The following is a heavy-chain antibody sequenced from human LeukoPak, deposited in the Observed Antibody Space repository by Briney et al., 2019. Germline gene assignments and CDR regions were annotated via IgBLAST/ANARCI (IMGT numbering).Heavy chain of an antibody. V-gene: IGHV4-59*01. CDR3: ARFHRTSGWYYFDH. CDR2: FYYSGST. CDR1: GGSISSYY. Sequence: PSETLSLTCTVSGGSISSYYWSWIRQPPGKGLEWIGFFYYSGSTNSNPSLKSRVTMSLDTSKNQFSLNLSSVTAADTSVYFCARFHRTSGWYYFDHWGQGTLVTVSS. J-gene: IGHJ4*02. D-gene: IGHD6-19*01.